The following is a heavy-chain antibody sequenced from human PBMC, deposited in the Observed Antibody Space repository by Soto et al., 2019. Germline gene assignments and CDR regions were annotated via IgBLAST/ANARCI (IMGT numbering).Heavy chain of an antibody. CDR1: GFTFDDYA. V-gene: IGHV3-9*01. CDR2: ISWNSGSI. Sequence: PGGSLRLSCAASGFTFDDYAMHWVRQAPGKGLEWVSGISWNSGSIGYADSVKGRFTISRDNAKNSLYLQMNSLRAEDTALYYCAKPSYPSSSYLTSLDYWGQGTLVTVSS. D-gene: IGHD6-13*01. J-gene: IGHJ4*02. CDR3: AKPSYPSSSYLTSLDY.